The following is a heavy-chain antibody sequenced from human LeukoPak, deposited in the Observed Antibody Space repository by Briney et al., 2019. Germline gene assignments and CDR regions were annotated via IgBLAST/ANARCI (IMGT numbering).Heavy chain of an antibody. J-gene: IGHJ4*02. CDR2: IYHSGST. Sequence: SETLSLTCTVSGGSISSGGYSWSWIRQPPGTGLEWIGYIYHSGSTYYNPSLKGRVTISVDRSKNQFSLKLSSVTAADTAVYYCARSSGYLPFDYWGQGTLVTVSS. CDR1: GGSISSGGYS. CDR3: ARSSGYLPFDY. D-gene: IGHD3-22*01. V-gene: IGHV4-30-2*01.